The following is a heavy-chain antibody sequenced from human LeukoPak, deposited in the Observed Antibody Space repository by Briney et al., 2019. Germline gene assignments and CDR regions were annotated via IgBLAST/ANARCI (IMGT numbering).Heavy chain of an antibody. Sequence: GGSLRLSCAASGFTFDDYAMHWVRQVPGKGLEWVAGISWNSGRIGYADSVKGRFTISRDNSKNTLYLQMNSLRAEDTAVYYCARDMVRGVITGGVDYWGQGTLVTVSS. CDR2: ISWNSGRI. J-gene: IGHJ4*02. V-gene: IGHV3-9*01. CDR3: ARDMVRGVITGGVDY. D-gene: IGHD3-10*01. CDR1: GFTFDDYA.